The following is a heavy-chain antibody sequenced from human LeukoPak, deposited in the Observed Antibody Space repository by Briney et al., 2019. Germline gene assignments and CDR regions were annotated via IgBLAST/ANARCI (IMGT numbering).Heavy chain of an antibody. Sequence: SVKVSCKASGGTFSSYAISWVRQAPGQGLEWMGGIIPIFGTANYAQKFQGRVTITADESTSTAYMELSSLRSEDTAVYYCARVLTMVRGAFDPWGQGILVTVSS. J-gene: IGHJ5*02. CDR1: GGTFSSYA. V-gene: IGHV1-69*01. D-gene: IGHD3-10*01. CDR2: IIPIFGTA. CDR3: ARVLTMVRGAFDP.